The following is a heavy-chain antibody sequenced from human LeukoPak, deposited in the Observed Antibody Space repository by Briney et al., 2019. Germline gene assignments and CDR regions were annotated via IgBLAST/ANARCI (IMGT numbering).Heavy chain of an antibody. CDR3: ARDRAFLEWFGQGYFDY. CDR2: ISYDGSNK. Sequence: GGSLRLSCAASGFTFSSYAMHWVRQAPGKGLEWVAVISYDGSNKYYADSVKGRFTISRDNSKNTLYLQMNSLRAEDTAVYYCARDRAFLEWFGQGYFDYWGQGTLVTVSS. CDR1: GFTFSSYA. V-gene: IGHV3-30*04. J-gene: IGHJ4*02. D-gene: IGHD3-3*02.